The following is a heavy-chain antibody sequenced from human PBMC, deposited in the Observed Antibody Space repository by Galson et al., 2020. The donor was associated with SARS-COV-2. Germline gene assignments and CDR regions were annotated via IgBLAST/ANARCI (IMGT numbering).Heavy chain of an antibody. V-gene: IGHV4-59*01. Sequence: PSETLSLTCTVSGGSISSGYCGWFRQPAGRALEWMGFIYYTGSTNYNPSLESRVTISADTSKNQFSLRLNSVTAADTAMYFCTVGAGWKVDYWGQGALVTVYS. CDR3: TVGAGWKVDY. D-gene: IGHD3-16*01. CDR1: GGSISSGY. J-gene: IGHJ4*02. CDR2: IYYTGST.